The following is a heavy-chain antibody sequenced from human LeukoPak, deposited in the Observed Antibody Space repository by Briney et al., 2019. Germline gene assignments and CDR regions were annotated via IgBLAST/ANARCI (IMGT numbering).Heavy chain of an antibody. CDR2: ISYDGGNK. V-gene: IGHV3-30*03. D-gene: IGHD2-21*02. J-gene: IGHJ4*02. CDR1: GFTVSSYS. CDR3: ARHGILAYCGGDCLTAPLDY. Sequence: GGSLRLSCAASGFTVSSYSMSWVRQAAGKWLGWVAVISYDGGNKYYADSVKGRFTISRDNSKNTLYLQMNSLRAEDTAVYYCARHGILAYCGGDCLTAPLDYWGQGTLVTVSS.